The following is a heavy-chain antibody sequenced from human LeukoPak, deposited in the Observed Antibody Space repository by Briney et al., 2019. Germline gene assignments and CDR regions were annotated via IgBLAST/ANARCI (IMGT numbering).Heavy chain of an antibody. D-gene: IGHD2-21*02. J-gene: IGHJ4*02. CDR1: GFRVCDYG. CDR3: AKEEGIRRGGDCPFGE. CDR2: MSHDGSGK. V-gene: IGHV3-30*18. Sequence: GMSLRLSCAISGFRVCDYGVHWVRQAPGKGLEWVSMMSHDGSGKRYGDSVRGRFMVYRDTSKNTVYLQMDSLRPDDTALYFCAKEEGIRRGGDCPFGEWGQGTLVTVSS.